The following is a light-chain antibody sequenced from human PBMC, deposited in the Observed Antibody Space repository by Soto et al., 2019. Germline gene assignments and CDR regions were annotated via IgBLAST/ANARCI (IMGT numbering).Light chain of an antibody. V-gene: IGKV1-33*01. CDR3: QQYDNLPIT. CDR1: QVISNY. J-gene: IGKJ5*01. CDR2: DAS. Sequence: DIQMTQSPSSLSASVGDRVTITCQASQVISNYLNWYQQKPGKAPKLLIYDASNLETGVPSRFSGSGSGTDFTFTISSLQPEDIATYYCQQYDNLPITFGQGTRLEIK.